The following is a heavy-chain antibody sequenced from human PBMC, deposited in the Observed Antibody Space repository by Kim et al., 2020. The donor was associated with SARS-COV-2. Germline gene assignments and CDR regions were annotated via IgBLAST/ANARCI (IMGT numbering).Heavy chain of an antibody. J-gene: IGHJ4*02. Sequence: SETLSLTCAVSGGSISSSNWWSWVRQPPGKGLEWIGEIYHSGSTNYNPSLKSRVTISVDKSKNQFSLKLSSVTAADTAVYYCARGYYDSSGYYLVDYWGQGTLVTVSS. CDR2: IYHSGST. CDR3: ARGYYDSSGYYLVDY. CDR1: GGSISSSNW. D-gene: IGHD3-22*01. V-gene: IGHV4-4*02.